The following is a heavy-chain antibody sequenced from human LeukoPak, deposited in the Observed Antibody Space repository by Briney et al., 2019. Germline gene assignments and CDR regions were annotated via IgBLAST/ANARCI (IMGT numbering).Heavy chain of an antibody. D-gene: IGHD1-7*01. Sequence: SETLSLTCAVYGGSFSGYYWSWIRQPPGKGLEWIGEINHSGSTNYNPSLKSRVTISVDTSKNQFSLKLSSVTAADTAVYYCARRDWWNYLDPWGQGTLVTVSS. J-gene: IGHJ5*02. CDR2: INHSGST. CDR1: GGSFSGYY. CDR3: ARRDWWNYLDP. V-gene: IGHV4-34*01.